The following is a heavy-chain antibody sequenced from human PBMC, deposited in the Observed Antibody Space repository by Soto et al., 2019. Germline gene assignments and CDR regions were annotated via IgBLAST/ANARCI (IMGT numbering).Heavy chain of an antibody. CDR2: IYYSGST. D-gene: IGHD3-16*02. Sequence: SETLSLTCTVSGGSISSYYWSWIRQPPGKGLEWIGYIYYSGSTNYNPSLKSRVTISVDTSKNQFSLKLSSVTAADTAVYYCARLGYDYIWGSYPPLYFDYWGQGTLVTVSS. J-gene: IGHJ4*02. V-gene: IGHV4-59*08. CDR3: ARLGYDYIWGSYPPLYFDY. CDR1: GGSISSYY.